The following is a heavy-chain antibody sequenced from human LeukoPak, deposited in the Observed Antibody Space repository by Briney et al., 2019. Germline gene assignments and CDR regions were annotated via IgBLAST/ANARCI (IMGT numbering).Heavy chain of an antibody. D-gene: IGHD3-10*01. J-gene: IGHJ1*01. CDR1: GGSISSSNYY. Sequence: SETLSLTCTVSGGSISSSNYYWGWIRQPPGKGLEWLGSIHYSGTTSYNPSLKSRVTISVDTSKNQFSLKLSSVTAADTAVYYCARGGPLLWFGAPRPRAEYFQHWGQGTLVTVSS. CDR3: ARGGPLLWFGAPRPRAEYFQH. CDR2: IHYSGTT. V-gene: IGHV4-39*01.